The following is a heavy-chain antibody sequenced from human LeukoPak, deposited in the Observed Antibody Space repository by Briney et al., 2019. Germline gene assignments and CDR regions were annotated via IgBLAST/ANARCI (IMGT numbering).Heavy chain of an antibody. J-gene: IGHJ4*02. Sequence: PGPSLRLSCAASGFTFSYYGMSWVRQAPGQGLEWVAVLWFDGTNDDYADSVKGRFTISRDNSRNTLVLQMNSLRAEDTAVYFCARRPVTPGGIGYFDSWGQGTLVTVSS. CDR2: LWFDGTND. CDR1: GFTFSYYG. CDR3: ARRPVTPGGIGYFDS. V-gene: IGHV3-33*01. D-gene: IGHD4-17*01.